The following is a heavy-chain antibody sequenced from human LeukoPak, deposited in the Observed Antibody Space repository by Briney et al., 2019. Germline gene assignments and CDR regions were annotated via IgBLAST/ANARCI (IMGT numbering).Heavy chain of an antibody. CDR2: ITHTRRT. J-gene: IGHJ3*02. CDR1: GGPFSHYY. CDR3: ARGGRWESYSAFDI. Sequence: PSETLSLTCAVSGGPFSHYYWNWIRQSPGKGLEWIGEITHTRRTNYNPVLRSRVTISVDTSRNQFSLKLRSMTAADTAVYYCARGGRWESYSAFDIWGQGTTVSVS. V-gene: IGHV4-34*01. D-gene: IGHD1-26*01.